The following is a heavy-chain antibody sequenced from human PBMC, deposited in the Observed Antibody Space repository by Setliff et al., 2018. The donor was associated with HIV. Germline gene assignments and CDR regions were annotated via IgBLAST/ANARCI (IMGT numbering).Heavy chain of an antibody. V-gene: IGHV3-11*04. CDR3: AREATPRHSSGWVYFDY. CDR2: ITGGGDTI. D-gene: IGHD6-19*01. CDR1: GFTVSTNY. J-gene: IGHJ4*02. Sequence: PGGSLRLSCAASGFTVSTNYMSWVRQAPGKGPEWVSYITGGGDTIYYADSVKGRFTMSRDNAKDSVYLQMNTLRVEDTAVYYCAREATPRHSSGWVYFDYWGQGMMVTVSS.